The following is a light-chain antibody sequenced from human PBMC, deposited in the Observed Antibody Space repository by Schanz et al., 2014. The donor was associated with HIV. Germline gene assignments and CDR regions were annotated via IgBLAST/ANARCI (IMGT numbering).Light chain of an antibody. CDR2: AAS. V-gene: IGKV3-20*01. Sequence: EIVMTQSPATLSVSPGERATLSCRASQSVSSNLAWYQQKPGQSPRLLIYAASSRATGIPDRFSGSGSETDCTLTISGLEPEDFAVYYCQHYGDSRGTFGGGTEVDIK. CDR3: QHYGDSRGT. J-gene: IGKJ4*01. CDR1: QSVSSN.